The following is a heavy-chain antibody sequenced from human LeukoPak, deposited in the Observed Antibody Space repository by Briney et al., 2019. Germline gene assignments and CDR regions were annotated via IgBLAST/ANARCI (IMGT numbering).Heavy chain of an antibody. CDR2: IIPILGIA. J-gene: IGHJ1*01. D-gene: IGHD2-15*01. Sequence: SVKVSCKASGGTFSSYAIGWVRQAPGQGLEWMGRIIPILGIANYAQKFQGRVTITADKSTSTAYVELSSLRSEDTAVYYCADVTVAFDWGQGTLVTVSS. V-gene: IGHV1-69*04. CDR3: ADVTVAFD. CDR1: GGTFSSYA.